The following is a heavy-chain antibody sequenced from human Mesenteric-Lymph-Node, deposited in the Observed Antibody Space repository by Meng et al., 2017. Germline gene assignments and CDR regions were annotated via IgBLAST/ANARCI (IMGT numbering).Heavy chain of an antibody. CDR2: IIPIFGTA. CDR3: AIGYCTGGSCFSSLLYHYGLDV. D-gene: IGHD2-15*01. J-gene: IGHJ6*02. Sequence: SVKVSCKASGGTFSSYAISWVRQAPGQGLEWMGGIIPIFGTANYAQKFQGRVTITADKSTTTAYMELSSLRSEDTALYYCAIGYCTGGSCFSSLLYHYGLDVWGQGTTVTVSS. V-gene: IGHV1-69*06. CDR1: GGTFSSYA.